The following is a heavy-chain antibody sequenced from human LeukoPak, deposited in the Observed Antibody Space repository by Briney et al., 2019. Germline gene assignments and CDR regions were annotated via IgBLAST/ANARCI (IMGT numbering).Heavy chain of an antibody. CDR3: ARADCSSTSCYELDY. CDR2: ISSSDTTI. V-gene: IGHV3-11*04. Sequence: GGSLRLSRAGSGFTFSDYYMGWIRQAPGKGLEWVSYISSSDTTIYYADSVKGRFTISRDNAQNSLYLQMNTLRADDTAVYYCARADCSSTSCYELDYWGQGTLVTVSS. J-gene: IGHJ4*02. CDR1: GFTFSDYY. D-gene: IGHD2-2*01.